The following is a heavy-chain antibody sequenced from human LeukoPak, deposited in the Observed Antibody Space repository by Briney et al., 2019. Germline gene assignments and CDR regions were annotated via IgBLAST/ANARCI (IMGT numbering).Heavy chain of an antibody. J-gene: IGHJ4*02. Sequence: PGGSLRLSCAASGFTFNTYGMHWVRQAPGKGLEWVSLIWFDGSNKFYGDSVKGRFTISRDNSKNNVYLQMDNLRAEETAMYFCAKKGDYKNYDYWGQGALVIVSS. D-gene: IGHD4-11*01. CDR3: AKKGDYKNYDY. V-gene: IGHV3-33*08. CDR2: IWFDGSNK. CDR1: GFTFNTYG.